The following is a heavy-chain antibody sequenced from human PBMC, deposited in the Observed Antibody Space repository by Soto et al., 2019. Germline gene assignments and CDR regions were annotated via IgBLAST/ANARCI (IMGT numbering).Heavy chain of an antibody. Sequence: EVQLVESGGGLVKPGGSLRLSCAASGFTFSSYSMNWVRQAPWKGLEWVSSISSSSSYIYYADSVKGRFTISRDNAKNSLYLQMNSLRAEDTAVYYCARGWGNYDYFDYWGQGTLVTVSS. CDR2: ISSSSSYI. J-gene: IGHJ4*02. V-gene: IGHV3-21*01. D-gene: IGHD1-7*01. CDR3: ARGWGNYDYFDY. CDR1: GFTFSSYS.